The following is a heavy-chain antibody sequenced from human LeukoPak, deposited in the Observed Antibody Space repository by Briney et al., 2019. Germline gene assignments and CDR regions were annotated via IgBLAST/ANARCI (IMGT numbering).Heavy chain of an antibody. J-gene: IGHJ3*01. CDR1: GYKCKRYW. Sequence: GESLKISCKGFGYKCKRYWLGLVRQMPGKGLEWMGIIYPGDSDTRYSPSFQGQVTISADKSIGTAYLQWSSLKASHTVMYYWARCSGSNEPADYLWGGYAFDFWGQGTVVTVSS. CDR3: ARCSGSNEPADYLWGGYAFDF. V-gene: IGHV5-51*01. D-gene: IGHD3-16*01. CDR2: IYPGDSDT.